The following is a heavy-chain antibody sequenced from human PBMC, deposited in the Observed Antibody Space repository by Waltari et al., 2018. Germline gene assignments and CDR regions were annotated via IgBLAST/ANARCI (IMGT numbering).Heavy chain of an antibody. J-gene: IGHJ4*02. D-gene: IGHD3-16*01. CDR1: TFSFSSYW. CDR3: ATMGAGRAPDY. Sequence: EVQLVESGGGLVQPGGSLRVSCAASTFSFSSYWRAGFRQAPGKGLEGVATIRPDGGENFYVDSVKGRFSIARDNAKNSFYLQMNSLRVEDTAIFYCATMGAGRAPDYWGQGTLVTVSS. V-gene: IGHV3-7*03. CDR2: IRPDGGEN.